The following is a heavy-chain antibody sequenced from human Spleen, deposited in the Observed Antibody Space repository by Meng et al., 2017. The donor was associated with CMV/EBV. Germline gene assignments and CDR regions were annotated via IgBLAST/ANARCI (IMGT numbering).Heavy chain of an antibody. CDR3: ARDIGTAYHADWFDP. CDR1: GGSFSSHG. D-gene: IGHD3/OR15-3a*01. J-gene: IGHJ5*02. Sequence: ASVKVSCKASGGSFSSHGLSWVRQAPGQGLEWMGIIDPSGGSTTYTQKLRGRVTMTRDTSTSTVYLELRSLTSEDTATYFCARDIGTAYHADWFDPWGQGTLVTVSS. CDR2: IDPSGGST. V-gene: IGHV1-46*04.